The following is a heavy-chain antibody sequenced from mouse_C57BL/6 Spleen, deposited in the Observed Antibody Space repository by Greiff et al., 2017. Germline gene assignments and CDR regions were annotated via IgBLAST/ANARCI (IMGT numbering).Heavy chain of an antibody. CDR1: GYTFTSYW. V-gene: IGHV1-61*01. CDR3: ARMGYGTPYWYFDV. CDR2: IYPSDSET. Sequence: QVQLKQPGAELVRPGSSVKLSCKASGYTFTSYWMDWVKQRPGQGLEWIGNIYPSDSETHYNQKFKDKATLTVDKSSSTAYMQLSSLTSEDSAVYYGARMGYGTPYWYFDVWGTGTTVTVSS. J-gene: IGHJ1*03. D-gene: IGHD3-1*01.